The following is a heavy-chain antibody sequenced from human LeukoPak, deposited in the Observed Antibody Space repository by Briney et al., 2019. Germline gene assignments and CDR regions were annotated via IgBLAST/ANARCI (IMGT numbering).Heavy chain of an antibody. CDR3: ARLYCSSTSCYIGGDGDY. CDR1: GGSISSYH. CDR2: IYYSGST. J-gene: IGHJ4*02. D-gene: IGHD2-2*02. Sequence: PSETLSLTCTVSGGSISSYHWSWIRQPPGKGLEWIGYIYYSGSTNYNPSLKSRVTISVDTSKNQFSLKLSSVTAADTAVYYCARLYCSSTSCYIGGDGDYWGQGTLVTVSS. V-gene: IGHV4-59*01.